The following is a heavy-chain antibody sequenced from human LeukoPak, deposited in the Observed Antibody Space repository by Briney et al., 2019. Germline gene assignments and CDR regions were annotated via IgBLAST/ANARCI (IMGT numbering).Heavy chain of an antibody. CDR2: IYYSGST. V-gene: IGHV4-59*01. CDR1: GGSISSYY. D-gene: IGHD3-3*01. J-gene: IGHJ4*02. Sequence: SETLSLTCTVSGGSISSYYWSWIRQPPGKRLEWIGHIYYSGSTNYNPSLKSRVTISVDTSKNQFSLKLGSVTAADTAVYYCASRSSIWSGYQDTLYYFDSWGQGTLVTVSS. CDR3: ASRSSIWSGYQDTLYYFDS.